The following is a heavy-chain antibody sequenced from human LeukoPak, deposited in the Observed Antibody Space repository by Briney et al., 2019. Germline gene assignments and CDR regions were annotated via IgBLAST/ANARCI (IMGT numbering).Heavy chain of an antibody. Sequence: PGGSLRLSCAASGFTFSNAWMSWVRQAPGKGLEWVGRIKSKTDGGTTDYAAPVKGRFTISRDDSKNTLYLQMNSLKTEDTAVYYCTTAEGPYYDFWSGYILIDYWGQGTLVTVSS. CDR3: TTAEGPYYDFWSGYILIDY. CDR1: GFTFSNAW. D-gene: IGHD3-3*01. CDR2: IKSKTDGGTT. J-gene: IGHJ4*02. V-gene: IGHV3-15*01.